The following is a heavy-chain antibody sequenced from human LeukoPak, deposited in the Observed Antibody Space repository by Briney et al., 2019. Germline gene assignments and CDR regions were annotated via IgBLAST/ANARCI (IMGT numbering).Heavy chain of an antibody. J-gene: IGHJ3*02. D-gene: IGHD6-6*01. Sequence: PSETLSLTCTVSGGSISSSSYYWGWIRQPPGKGLEWIGSIYYSGSTYYNPSLKSRVTISVDTSKNQFSLKLSSVTAADTAVYYCARHERSIAARPVDDDFDIWGQGTMVTVSS. V-gene: IGHV4-39*01. CDR2: IYYSGST. CDR3: ARHERSIAARPVDDDFDI. CDR1: GGSISSSSYY.